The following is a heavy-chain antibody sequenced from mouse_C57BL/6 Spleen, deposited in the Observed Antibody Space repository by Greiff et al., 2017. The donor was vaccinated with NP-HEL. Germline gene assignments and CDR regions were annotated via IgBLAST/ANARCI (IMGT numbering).Heavy chain of an antibody. CDR3: TSCSSLAWFAY. Sequence: EVKLMESGEGLVKPGGSLKLSCAASGFTFSSYAMSWVRQTPEKRLEWVAYISSGGGYIYYADTVKGRFTISRDNARNTLYLQMSRLKSEDTAMYYCTSCSSLAWFAYWGQGTLVTVSA. V-gene: IGHV5-9-1*02. CDR2: ISSGGGYI. CDR1: GFTFSSYA. J-gene: IGHJ3*01. D-gene: IGHD1-1*01.